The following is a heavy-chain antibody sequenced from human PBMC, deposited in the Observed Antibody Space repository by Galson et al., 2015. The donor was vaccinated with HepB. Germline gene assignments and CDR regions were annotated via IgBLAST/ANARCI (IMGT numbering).Heavy chain of an antibody. V-gene: IGHV3-23*01. CDR1: GFSFNDYA. CDR2: IGAGGGGA. J-gene: IGHJ4*02. D-gene: IGHD5-24*01. CDR3: GATNRDVNPSALH. Sequence: SLRLSCAASGFSFNDYAMSWVRQAPGKGLEWVSEIGAGGGGASYAESVKARFTVFRDISENILYLQMNSLRAEDTAVYYCGATNRDVNPSALHWGQGTLVTVSS.